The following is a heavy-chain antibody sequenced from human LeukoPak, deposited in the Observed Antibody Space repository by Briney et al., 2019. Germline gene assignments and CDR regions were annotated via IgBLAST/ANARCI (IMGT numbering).Heavy chain of an antibody. CDR1: GGSISSGDYY. CDR2: IYYSGST. CDR3: ASRWVLTGEPY. D-gene: IGHD7-27*01. Sequence: PSETLSLTCSVSGGSISSGDYYWSWIRQPPGKGLEWIGHIYYSGSTHHNPSLKSRVTISVDTSKNQFSLKLSSVTATDTAVYYCASRWVLTGEPYWGQGTLVTVSS. J-gene: IGHJ4*02. V-gene: IGHV4-30-4*01.